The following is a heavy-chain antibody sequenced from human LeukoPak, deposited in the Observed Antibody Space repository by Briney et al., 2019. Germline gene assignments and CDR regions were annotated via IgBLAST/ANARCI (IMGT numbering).Heavy chain of an antibody. CDR1: GYTFTSYG. CDR3: ARGIAVAGSLLDY. CDR2: ISAYNGNT. V-gene: IGHV1-18*01. D-gene: IGHD6-19*01. J-gene: IGHJ4*02. Sequence: ASVKVSCKASGYTFTSYGISWVRQAPGQGLEWMGWISAYNGNTNYAQKFQGRVTMTRDTSTSTVYMELSSLRSEDTAVYYCARGIAVAGSLLDYWGQGTLVTVSS.